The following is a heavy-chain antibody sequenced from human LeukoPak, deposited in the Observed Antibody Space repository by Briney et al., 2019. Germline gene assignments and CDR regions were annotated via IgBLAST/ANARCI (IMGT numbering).Heavy chain of an antibody. J-gene: IGHJ6*03. CDR2: INHSGST. D-gene: IGHD5-18*01. V-gene: IGHV4-4*02. Sequence: SGTLSLTCAVSGGSISSSNWWSWVRQPPGKGLEWIGEINHSGSTNYNPSLKSRVTISVDTSKNQFSLKLSSVTAADTAVYYCARRRSGYSYGYIYYYYMDVWGKGTTVTISS. CDR1: GGSISSSNW. CDR3: ARRRSGYSYGYIYYYYMDV.